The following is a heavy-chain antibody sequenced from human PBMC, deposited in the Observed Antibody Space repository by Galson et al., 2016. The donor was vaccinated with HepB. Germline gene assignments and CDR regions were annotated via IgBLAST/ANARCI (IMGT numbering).Heavy chain of an antibody. D-gene: IGHD2-2*01. V-gene: IGHV1-69*13. J-gene: IGHJ6*02. CDR3: ATALPAPSLPSGMDV. CDR1: GDTFNSIA. CDR2: IIPIFGTP. Sequence: SVKVSCKASGDTFNSIAISWVRQAPGEGLQWMGGIIPIFGTPTYAPNFQGRVTITADESTTTAFLHLTSLRSEDAAIYYCATALPAPSLPSGMDVWGQGTRVTVAS.